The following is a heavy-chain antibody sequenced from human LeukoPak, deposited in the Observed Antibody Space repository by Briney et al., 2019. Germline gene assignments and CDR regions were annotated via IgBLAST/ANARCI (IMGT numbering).Heavy chain of an antibody. V-gene: IGHV3-21*01. CDR1: GFTFSSYN. CDR3: ARVDGHSSGYRPFDY. J-gene: IGHJ4*02. CDR2: ISSSSSYI. D-gene: IGHD3-22*01. Sequence: GGSLRLSCAASGFTFSSYNMNWVRQAPGKGLEWVSCISSSSSYIYYADSVKGRFTISRDNAKNSLYLQMNSLRAEDTAVYYCARVDGHSSGYRPFDYWGQGTLVTVSS.